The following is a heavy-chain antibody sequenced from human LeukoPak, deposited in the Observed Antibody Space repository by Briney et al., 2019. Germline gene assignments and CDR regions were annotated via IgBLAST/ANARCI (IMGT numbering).Heavy chain of an antibody. CDR1: RFTFGSFA. CDR2: ISYGGDTT. J-gene: IGHJ4*02. D-gene: IGHD2-2*01. V-gene: IGHV3-23*01. CDR3: AKGNRGPAATSYFDY. Sequence: GGSLRLSCAASRFTFGSFAMNWVRQAPGKGLEWISIISYGGDTTYYADSVKGRFTISRDNSKNTLYLEMNSLRAEDTAVYYCAKGNRGPAATSYFDYWGQGTLVTVSS.